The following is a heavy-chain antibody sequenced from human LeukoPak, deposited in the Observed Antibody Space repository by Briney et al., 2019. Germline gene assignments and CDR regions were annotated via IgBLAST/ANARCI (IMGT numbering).Heavy chain of an antibody. J-gene: IGHJ4*02. CDR3: VGHSDY. CDR2: IYSGGST. CDR1: RFTVSSNY. V-gene: IGHV3-66*04. Sequence: GGSLRLSCAASRFTVSSNYMTWVSQAAGKGLEWVSVIYSGGSTYYADSVKGRFTISRDNSKNTLYLQMNSLRTEDTAVYYCVGHSDYWGQGTLVTVSS.